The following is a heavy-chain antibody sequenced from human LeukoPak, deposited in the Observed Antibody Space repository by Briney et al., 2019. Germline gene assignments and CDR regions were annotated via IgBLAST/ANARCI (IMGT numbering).Heavy chain of an antibody. J-gene: IGHJ5*02. V-gene: IGHV1-69*10. D-gene: IGHD3-22*01. CDR3: ARDWGYDSSGYNRRKYNWFDP. CDR1: GGTFSSYT. CDR2: IIPILGIA. Sequence: GASVKVSCKASGGTFSSYTISWVRQAPGQGREWMGGIIPILGIANYAQKFQGRVTITADKSTSTAYMELSSLRSEDTAVYYCARDWGYDSSGYNRRKYNWFDPWGQGTLVTVSS.